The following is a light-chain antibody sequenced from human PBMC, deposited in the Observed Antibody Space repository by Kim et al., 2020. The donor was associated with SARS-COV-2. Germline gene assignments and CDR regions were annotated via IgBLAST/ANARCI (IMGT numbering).Light chain of an antibody. CDR1: QVIRKF. Sequence: ASVGDRVTITCQATQVIRKFLNWYQQRPGKAPKLLIYDVSNLQTGVPSRFSGSGYGTRFTLTINSLQPEDFATYYCQQNDNFPITFGQGTRLEIK. J-gene: IGKJ5*01. CDR3: QQNDNFPIT. CDR2: DVS. V-gene: IGKV1-33*01.